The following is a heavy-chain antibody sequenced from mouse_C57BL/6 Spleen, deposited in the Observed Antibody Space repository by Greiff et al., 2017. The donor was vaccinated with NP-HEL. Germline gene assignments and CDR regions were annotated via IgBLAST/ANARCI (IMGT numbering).Heavy chain of an antibody. J-gene: IGHJ4*01. V-gene: IGHV5-4*01. D-gene: IGHD1-1*01. Sequence: EVQGVESGGGLVKPRGSLKLSCAASGFTFSSYAMSWVRQTPEKRLEWFATISDGGSYTYYPDNVKGRFTISRDNAKNNLYLQMSHLKSEDTAMYYCARDRGTTVVPYAMDYWGQGTSVTVSS. CDR2: ISDGGSYT. CDR1: GFTFSSYA. CDR3: ARDRGTTVVPYAMDY.